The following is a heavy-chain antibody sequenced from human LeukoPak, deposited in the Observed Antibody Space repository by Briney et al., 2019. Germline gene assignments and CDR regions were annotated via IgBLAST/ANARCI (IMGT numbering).Heavy chain of an antibody. CDR1: GFTFDTYA. CDR3: ARGRMTAAAGTLFY. CDR2: INWNGGST. J-gene: IGHJ4*02. Sequence: GGSLRLSCAASGFTFDTYAMSWVRQAPGRGLEWVSGINWNGGSTAYADSVKGRFTISRDNAKNSLYLQMNSLRAEDTALYYCARGRMTAAAGTLFYWGQGTLVTVSS. D-gene: IGHD6-13*01. V-gene: IGHV3-20*04.